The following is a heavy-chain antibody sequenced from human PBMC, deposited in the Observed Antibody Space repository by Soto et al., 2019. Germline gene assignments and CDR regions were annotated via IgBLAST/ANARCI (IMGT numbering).Heavy chain of an antibody. V-gene: IGHV4-59*12. D-gene: IGHD3-22*01. CDR1: GGSISSSY. J-gene: IGHJ3*02. CDR3: ARDVNYDSSGYYGVIGDAFDI. Sequence: SETLSLTCAVSGGSISSSYWSWIRQPPGKGLEWIGYMYYSGSTNYNPSLKSRVTMSVDTSKNQFSLKLSSVTAADTAVYYCARDVNYDSSGYYGVIGDAFDIWGQGTMVTVSS. CDR2: MYYSGST.